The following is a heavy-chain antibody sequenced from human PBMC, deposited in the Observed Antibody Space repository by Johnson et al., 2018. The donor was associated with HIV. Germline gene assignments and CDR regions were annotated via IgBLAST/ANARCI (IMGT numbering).Heavy chain of an antibody. V-gene: IGHV3-53*01. D-gene: IGHD1-1*01. CDR2: IYSGGST. J-gene: IGHJ3*02. CDR3: ARGTGTYDAFDI. Sequence: EVQLVESGGGVVQPGRSLRLSCAASGFTVSSNYMSWVRQAPGKGLEWVSVIYSGGSTYYADSVKGRFTISRDNSKNTLYLQMNSLRDEDTAVYYCARGTGTYDAFDIWGQGTMVTVSS. CDR1: GFTVSSNY.